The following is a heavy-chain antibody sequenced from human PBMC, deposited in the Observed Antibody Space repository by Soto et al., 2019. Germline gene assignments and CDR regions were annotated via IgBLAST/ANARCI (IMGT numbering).Heavy chain of an antibody. Sequence: EVQLLESGGGLVQPGGSLRLSCAASGFTFSSYAMSWVRQAPGKGLEWVSAISGSGGSTYYADSVKGRFTISRDNSKNTLYLQMNSLRAEDTAVYYCARAHGGGTEFDYWGQGTLVTVSS. CDR3: ARAHGGGTEFDY. CDR1: GFTFSSYA. CDR2: ISGSGGST. D-gene: IGHD3-10*01. V-gene: IGHV3-23*01. J-gene: IGHJ4*02.